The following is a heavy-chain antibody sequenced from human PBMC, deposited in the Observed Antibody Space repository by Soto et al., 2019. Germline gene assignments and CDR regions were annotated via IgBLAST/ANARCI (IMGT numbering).Heavy chain of an antibody. D-gene: IGHD3-3*01. CDR1: GYSLTSYW. CDR2: FDPSDSYT. V-gene: IGHV5-10-1*01. Sequence: GESLEISCKGSGYSLTSYWISWVRQMPGKGLEWIGRFDPSDSYTNYSPSFQGHVTISADKSISTAYLQWSSLKASDTAMYYCARLWVQDKPVRRGYYDFWSGYGTLFDPWGQGTLVTVSS. CDR3: ARLWVQDKPVRRGYYDFWSGYGTLFDP. J-gene: IGHJ5*02.